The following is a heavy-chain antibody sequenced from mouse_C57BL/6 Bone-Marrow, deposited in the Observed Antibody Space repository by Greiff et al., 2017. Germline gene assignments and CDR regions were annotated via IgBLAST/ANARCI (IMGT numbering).Heavy chain of an antibody. Sequence: EVQLQESGPGLVKPSQSLSLTCSVTGYSITSGYYWNWIRQFPGNKLEWMGYISYDGSNNYNPSLKNRISITRDPSKNQFFLKLNSVTTEDTATYYCAREEDYYGSSYGFAYWGQGTLVTVSA. V-gene: IGHV3-6*01. J-gene: IGHJ3*01. CDR2: ISYDGSN. CDR3: AREEDYYGSSYGFAY. D-gene: IGHD1-1*01. CDR1: GYSITSGYY.